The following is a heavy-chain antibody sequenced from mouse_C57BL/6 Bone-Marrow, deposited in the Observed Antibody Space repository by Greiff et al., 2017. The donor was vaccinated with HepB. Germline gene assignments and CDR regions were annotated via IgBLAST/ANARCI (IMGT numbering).Heavy chain of an antibody. J-gene: IGHJ4*01. CDR3: AKNPYDGYYFYAMDY. CDR1: GFSLTSYG. D-gene: IGHD2-3*01. CDR2: IWRGGST. V-gene: IGHV2-5*01. Sequence: QLQQSGPGLVQPSQSLSITCTVSGFSLTSYGVHWVRQSPGKGLEWLGVIWRGGSTDYNAAFMSRLSITKDNSKSQVFFKMNSLQADDTAIYYCAKNPYDGYYFYAMDYWGQGTSVTVSS.